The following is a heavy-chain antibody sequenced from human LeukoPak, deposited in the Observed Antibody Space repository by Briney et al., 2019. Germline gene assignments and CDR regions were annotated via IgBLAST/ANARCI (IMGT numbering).Heavy chain of an antibody. J-gene: IGHJ5*02. CDR1: GFTFSSYD. D-gene: IGHD3-10*01. Sequence: GGSLRLSCAASGFTFSSYDMSWVRQAPGKGLEWVSAISGSGGSTYYADSVKGRFTISRDNAKNSLYLQMNSLRAEDTAMYYCARPLMYYFGSETYYWFDPWGQGTLVTVSS. CDR2: ISGSGGST. CDR3: ARPLMYYFGSETYYWFDP. V-gene: IGHV3-23*01.